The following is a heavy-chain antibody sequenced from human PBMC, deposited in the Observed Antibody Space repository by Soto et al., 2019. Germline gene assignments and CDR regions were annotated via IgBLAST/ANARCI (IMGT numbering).Heavy chain of an antibody. D-gene: IGHD6-13*01. J-gene: IGHJ6*02. CDR2: IKSKTDGGTT. Sequence: PGGSLRLSCAASGFTFSSYSMNWVRQAPGKGLEWVGRIKSKTDGGTTDYAAPVKGRFTISRDDSKNTLYLQMNSLKTEDTAVYYCTTRGDSSSWYWYYYYGMDVRGQGTTVTVSS. CDR3: TTRGDSSSWYWYYYYGMDV. CDR1: GFTFSSYS. V-gene: IGHV3-15*07.